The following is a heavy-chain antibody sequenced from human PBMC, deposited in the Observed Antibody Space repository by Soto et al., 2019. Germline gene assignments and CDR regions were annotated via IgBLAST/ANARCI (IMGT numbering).Heavy chain of an antibody. D-gene: IGHD5-18*01. J-gene: IGHJ4*02. CDR1: GGTFSGYA. CDR3: ARQDTAMVFIGY. V-gene: IGHV1-69*13. Sequence: SVKVSCKASGGTFSGYAISWVRQAPGQGLEWMGGIIPIFGTANYAQKFQGRVTITADESTGTAYMELSSLRSEDTAVYYCARQDTAMVFIGYWGQGTLVTVSS. CDR2: IIPIFGTA.